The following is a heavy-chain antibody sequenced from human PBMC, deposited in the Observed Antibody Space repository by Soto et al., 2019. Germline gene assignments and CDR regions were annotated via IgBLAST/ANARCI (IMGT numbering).Heavy chain of an antibody. D-gene: IGHD6-6*01. CDR3: GTSRRSSGDAFDI. J-gene: IGHJ3*02. V-gene: IGHV2-5*01. CDR1: GFSLTSSGVG. CDR2: IYWNDDE. Sequence: VSGPTLVNPTQPLTLTCTFSGFSLTSSGVGVGCIRQPPGKALEWLALIYWNDDERYSPSLKGRLTITKDTSKNQVVLIMTDMDPVDTATYYCGTSRRSSGDAFDIWGQGTMVTV.